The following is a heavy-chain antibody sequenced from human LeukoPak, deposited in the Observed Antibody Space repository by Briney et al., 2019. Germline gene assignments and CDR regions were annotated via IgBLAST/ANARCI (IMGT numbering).Heavy chain of an antibody. J-gene: IGHJ6*03. CDR3: ARIATRFFYYMDV. D-gene: IGHD6-6*01. V-gene: IGHV3-21*01. CDR2: ISSSSSYI. Sequence: GGSLELSCATSGFTFSSYSMNWVRQAPGKGLEGVSSISSSSSYIYYADSVKGRFTISGDNAKNSLYLQMNSLRAEDTAVYYCARIATRFFYYMDVWGKGTTVTVSS. CDR1: GFTFSSYS.